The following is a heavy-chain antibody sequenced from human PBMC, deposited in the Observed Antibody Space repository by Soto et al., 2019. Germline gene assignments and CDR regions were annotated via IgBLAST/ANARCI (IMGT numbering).Heavy chain of an antibody. Sequence: EVQLVESGGGLVQSGGSLRLSCAASGFTFSSYWMSWVRQGPGKGPEWVANIKQDGSEKYYVDSVKGRFTISRDNAKNSLYLQMTSLRAEDMAVYHCAKSLSAIPGDSWGQGTLVTVSS. D-gene: IGHD2-2*01. CDR3: AKSLSAIPGDS. CDR2: IKQDGSEK. CDR1: GFTFSSYW. J-gene: IGHJ4*02. V-gene: IGHV3-7*05.